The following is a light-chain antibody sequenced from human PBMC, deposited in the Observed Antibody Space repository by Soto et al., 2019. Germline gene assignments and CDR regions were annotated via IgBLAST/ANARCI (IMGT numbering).Light chain of an antibody. CDR3: QQYGSSLYT. Sequence: EIVLTQSPGTLSLYPGERATLSCRASQSVSSSYLAWYQQKPGQAPRLLIYDASSRATGIPDRFIGSGSGTNFTLTISRLEPEDFAVYYCQQYGSSLYTFGQGTKLEIK. CDR2: DAS. V-gene: IGKV3-20*01. CDR1: QSVSSSY. J-gene: IGKJ2*01.